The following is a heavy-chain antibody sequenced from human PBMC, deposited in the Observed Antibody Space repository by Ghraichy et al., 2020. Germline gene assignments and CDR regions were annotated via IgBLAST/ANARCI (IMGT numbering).Heavy chain of an antibody. D-gene: IGHD2-2*01. V-gene: IGHV4-34*01. CDR3: ARVPPLDIVVVPAAGIDY. CDR2: INHSGST. Sequence: SETLSLTCAVYGGSFSGYYWSWIRQPPGKGLEWIGEINHSGSTNYNPSLKSRVTISVDTSKNQFSLKLSSVTAADTAVYYCARVPPLDIVVVPAAGIDYWGQGTLVTVSS. J-gene: IGHJ4*02. CDR1: GGSFSGYY.